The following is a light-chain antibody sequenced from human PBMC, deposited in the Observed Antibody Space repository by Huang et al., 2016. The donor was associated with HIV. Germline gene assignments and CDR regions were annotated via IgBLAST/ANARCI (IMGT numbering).Light chain of an antibody. CDR1: QSVLDRSNRKNY. Sequence: DIVMTQSPDSLPVSLGERATINCKSSQSVLDRSNRKNYLAWYQQKPGQAPKLLLSWASGRESVFPDRFRGSGSGTDFTLTIDNLQAEDVAVYYCQQYFSTPAFGQGTNVDI. V-gene: IGKV4-1*01. J-gene: IGKJ1*01. CDR2: WAS. CDR3: QQYFSTPA.